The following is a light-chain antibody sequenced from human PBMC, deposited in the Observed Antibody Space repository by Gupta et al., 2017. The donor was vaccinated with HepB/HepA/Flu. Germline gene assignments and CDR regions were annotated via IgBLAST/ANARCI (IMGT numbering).Light chain of an antibody. CDR1: QGIRND. CDR3: RQEDYSPWT. V-gene: IGKV1-6*01. CDR2: ATP. Sequence: AIQMTQSPSSLSASVGDRVTITCRASQGIRNDLGWYQQKPGKAPKLLIYATPTVQSGVPSRFIGSGSGTDFTLTISSLQPEDFATYYCRQEDYSPWTFGQGTKVDIK. J-gene: IGKJ1*01.